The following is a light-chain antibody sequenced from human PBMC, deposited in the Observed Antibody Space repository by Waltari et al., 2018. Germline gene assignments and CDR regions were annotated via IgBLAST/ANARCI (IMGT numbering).Light chain of an antibody. Sequence: WRASQRVPYRSCEQQKPGQAPRLLMYVSANRATGIPDRFSGSGSGTDITLTISRLEPEDFALYYCQQYGSSLPMYSFGQGTKLEIK. CDR3: QQYGSSLPMYS. CDR2: VSA. J-gene: IGKJ2*03. CDR1: QRVPY. V-gene: IGKV3-20*01.